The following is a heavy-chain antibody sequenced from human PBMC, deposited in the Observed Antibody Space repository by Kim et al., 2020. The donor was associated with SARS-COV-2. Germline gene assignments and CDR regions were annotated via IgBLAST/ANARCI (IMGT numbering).Heavy chain of an antibody. CDR3: ARGPGIAVAPFDY. J-gene: IGHJ4*02. CDR1: GGSFSGYY. V-gene: IGHV4-34*01. Sequence: SETLSLTCAVYGGSFSGYYWSWIRQPPGKGLEWIGEINHSGSTNYNPSLKSRVTISVDTSKNQFSLKLSSVTAADTAVYYCARGPGIAVAPFDYWGQGTLVTVSS. D-gene: IGHD6-19*01. CDR2: INHSGST.